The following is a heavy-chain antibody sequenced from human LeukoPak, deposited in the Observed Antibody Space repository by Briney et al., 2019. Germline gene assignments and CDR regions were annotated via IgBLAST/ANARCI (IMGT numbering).Heavy chain of an antibody. CDR2: INGRGDNT. D-gene: IGHD2/OR15-2a*01. CDR3: AKDRVSPGFNWFDP. V-gene: IGHV3-23*01. J-gene: IGHJ5*02. Sequence: GGSLRLSCAASGVIISSYAVSWVRQAPGKGLEWVSAINGRGDNTYYADFVKGRFTISRDNSKSTVYLQMNSLRTEDTAVYYCAKDRVSPGFNWFDPWGQGTLVTVSS. CDR1: GVIISSYA.